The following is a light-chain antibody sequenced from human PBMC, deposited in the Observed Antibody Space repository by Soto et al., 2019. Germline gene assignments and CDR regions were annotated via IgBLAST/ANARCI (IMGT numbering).Light chain of an antibody. V-gene: IGLV1-47*01. Sequence: QAVLTQPPSASGTPGQRVTMSCSGGSSNIGSTYVYWYQHLPGTAPKLLIYKNYQRPSGVPDRFSGSKSGTSASLAISGLRSEDEADYYCATWDDSLSAWVFGGGTKLTVL. J-gene: IGLJ3*02. CDR3: ATWDDSLSAWV. CDR2: KNY. CDR1: SSNIGSTY.